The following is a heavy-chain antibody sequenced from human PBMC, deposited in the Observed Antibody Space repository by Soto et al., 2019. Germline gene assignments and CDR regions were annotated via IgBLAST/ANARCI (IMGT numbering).Heavy chain of an antibody. CDR2: IYYSGST. CDR3: ARVRDCSGGTCYSWWFDP. J-gene: IGHJ5*02. CDR1: GVSIISGGYY. V-gene: IGHV4-31*03. D-gene: IGHD2-15*01. Sequence: TLSLTCTVSGVSIISGGYYWSWIRQHPGKGLEWIGYIYYSGSTYYNPSLKSRVTISVDTSKNQFSPKLSSVTAADTAVYYCARVRDCSGGTCYSWWFDPWGQGTLVTVSS.